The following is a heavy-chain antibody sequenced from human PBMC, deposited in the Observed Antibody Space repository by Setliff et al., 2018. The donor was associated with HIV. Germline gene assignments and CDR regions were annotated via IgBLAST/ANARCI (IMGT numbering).Heavy chain of an antibody. CDR2: IPYSGST. CDR1: GGSISSYY. CDR3: NIYYYYYMDV. V-gene: IGHV4-39*07. J-gene: IGHJ6*03. Sequence: PSETLSLTCTVSGGSISSYYWGWIRQPPGKGLEWIVSIPYSGSTNYNPSLKSRVTISVDTSKNQFSLKPSSVTAADTAVYYCNIYYYYYMDVWGKGTTVTVSS.